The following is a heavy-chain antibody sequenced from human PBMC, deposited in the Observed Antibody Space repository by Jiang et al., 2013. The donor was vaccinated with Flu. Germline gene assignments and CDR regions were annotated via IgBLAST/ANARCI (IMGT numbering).Heavy chain of an antibody. CDR1: GFTFSSYA. Sequence: RLSCAASGFTFSSYAMHWVRQAPGKGLEWVAVISYDGSNKYYADSVKGRFTISRDNSKNTLYLQMNSLRAEDTAVYYCARAGPWMTAIYYFDYWGQGTLVTVSS. J-gene: IGHJ4*02. V-gene: IGHV3-30-3*01. CDR3: ARAGPWMTAIYYFDY. CDR2: ISYDGSNK. D-gene: IGHD2-21*02.